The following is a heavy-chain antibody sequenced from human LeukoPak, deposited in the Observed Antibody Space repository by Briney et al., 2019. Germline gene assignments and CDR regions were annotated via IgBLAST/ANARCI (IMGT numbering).Heavy chain of an antibody. CDR2: IGGSGDTT. V-gene: IGHV3-23*01. J-gene: IGHJ4*02. Sequence: GGSLRLSCAASGVTFRNYALSWVRQAPGKGLEWVSAIGGSGDTTYYADSVKGRFTISRDNSKNTLYLQMNSLRPDDTAVYCCAKVGVRGCSSSTCFIYWGQGTLVTVSS. CDR1: GVTFRNYA. CDR3: AKVGVRGCSSSTCFIY. D-gene: IGHD2-2*01.